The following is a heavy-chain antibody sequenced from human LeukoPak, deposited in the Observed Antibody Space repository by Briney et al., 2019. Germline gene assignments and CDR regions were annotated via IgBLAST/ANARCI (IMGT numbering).Heavy chain of an antibody. J-gene: IGHJ4*02. CDR2: IYYSGST. Sequence: SETLSLTCTVSGGSISGSSSYWGWIRQPPGKGLEWIGTIYYSGSTYYNPSLKSRVTISVDTSKNQFSLKLSSVTAADTAVYYCARGPPYYDYVWGRYRSAHFDYWGQGTLVTVSS. CDR1: GGSISGSSSY. D-gene: IGHD3-16*02. CDR3: ARGPPYYDYVWGRYRSAHFDY. V-gene: IGHV4-39*07.